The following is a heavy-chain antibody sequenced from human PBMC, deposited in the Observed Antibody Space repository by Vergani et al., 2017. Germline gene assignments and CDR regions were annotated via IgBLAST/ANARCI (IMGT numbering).Heavy chain of an antibody. CDR3: ASDTHSGQRADR. V-gene: IGHV4-59*11. Sequence: QVQLQESGPGLVKSSETLSLTCRVSFDSIRNLYCNWIRQPPGKGLEWIGSIHYSENTNYNPSLKTPVTISVDTSKNQFSLTFTSVTAADTAVYYFASDTHSGQRADRWGQGILVTVTS. D-gene: IGHD6-19*01. CDR1: FDSIRNLY. CDR2: IHYSENT. J-gene: IGHJ5*02.